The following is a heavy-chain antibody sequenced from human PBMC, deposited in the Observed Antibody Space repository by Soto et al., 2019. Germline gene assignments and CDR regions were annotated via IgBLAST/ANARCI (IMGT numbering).Heavy chain of an antibody. J-gene: IGHJ4*02. CDR2: ISDGAERI. D-gene: IGHD1-26*01. CDR1: GFTFSSYA. V-gene: IGHV3-23*01. Sequence: GGSLRLSCAASGFTFSSYAMSWVRQAPGGGLEWVSAISDGAERIFYVDSVKGRFTISRDNSKNKLFLQMDSLRAEDTALYYCVTLALGKFDYWGQGNLVTSPQ. CDR3: VTLALGKFDY.